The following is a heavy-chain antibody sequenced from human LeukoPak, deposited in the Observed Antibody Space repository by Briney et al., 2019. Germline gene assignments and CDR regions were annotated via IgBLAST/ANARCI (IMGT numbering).Heavy chain of an antibody. CDR3: ARTLPTRNAFDI. J-gene: IGHJ3*02. V-gene: IGHV3-33*01. CDR2: IWYDGSNK. Sequence: PGRSLRFSCAASGFTFSSYGMHWVRQAPGKGLEWVAVIWYDGSNKYYADSVKGRFTISRDNSKNTLYLQMSSLRAEDTAVYYCARTLPTRNAFDIWGQGTMVTVSS. CDR1: GFTFSSYG.